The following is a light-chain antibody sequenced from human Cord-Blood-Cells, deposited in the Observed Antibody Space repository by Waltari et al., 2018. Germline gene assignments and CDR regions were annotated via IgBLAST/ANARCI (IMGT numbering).Light chain of an antibody. V-gene: IGLV1-40*01. J-gene: IGLJ3*02. CDR3: QSYDSSLSAWV. CDR1: RPNIGAGYD. CDR2: GNS. Sequence: QSVLTQPPSVSGAPGQRVTISCTGSRPNIGAGYDVHWYQQLPGTAPKLLIYGNSNRPSGVPDRFSGSKSGTSASLAITGLQAEDEADYYCQSYDSSLSAWVFGGGTKLTVL.